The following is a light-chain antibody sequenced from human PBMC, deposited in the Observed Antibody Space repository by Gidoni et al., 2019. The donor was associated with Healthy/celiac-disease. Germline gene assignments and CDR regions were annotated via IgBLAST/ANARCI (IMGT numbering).Light chain of an antibody. CDR1: QSVLYSSNNKNY. CDR2: WAS. J-gene: IGKJ3*01. CDR3: QQYYSTPFT. Sequence: DSARDQSPDSLAVSLGGRATINCKSSQSVLYSSNNKNYLAWYQQKPGQPPKLLIYWASTRESGVSDRFSGSGSGTDFTLTISSLQAGDVAVYYCQQYYSTPFTFXPXTRVDIK. V-gene: IGKV4-1*01.